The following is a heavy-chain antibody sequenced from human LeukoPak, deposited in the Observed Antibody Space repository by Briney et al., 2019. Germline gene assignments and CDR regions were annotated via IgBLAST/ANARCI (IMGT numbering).Heavy chain of an antibody. CDR1: GFTFSDYG. CDR3: ARDYRDYYYGMDV. J-gene: IGHJ6*02. CDR2: ISYDGSNK. D-gene: IGHD4-11*01. Sequence: GGSLRLSCVASGFTFSDYGMHWVRQAPGKGLEWVAVISYDGSNKYYADSVKGRFTISRDNSKNTLYLQMNSLRAEDTAVYYCARDYRDYYYGMDVWGQGTTVTVSS. V-gene: IGHV3-30-3*01.